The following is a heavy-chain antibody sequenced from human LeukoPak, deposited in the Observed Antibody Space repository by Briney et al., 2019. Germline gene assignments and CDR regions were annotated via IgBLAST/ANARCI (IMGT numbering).Heavy chain of an antibody. CDR1: RFTFSSYA. V-gene: IGHV3-30*04. CDR2: ISYDGSSD. CDR3: GRSHAAVAATAIDY. J-gene: IGHJ4*02. D-gene: IGHD6-19*01. Sequence: GGSLRLSCAGSRFTFSSYAMHWVRQAPGKGLEWAAVISYDGSSDYCAESLKGRFTISRDNSKNTLFLQMNSLRPEDTAVYFCGRSHAAVAATAIDYWGQGTLVTVSP.